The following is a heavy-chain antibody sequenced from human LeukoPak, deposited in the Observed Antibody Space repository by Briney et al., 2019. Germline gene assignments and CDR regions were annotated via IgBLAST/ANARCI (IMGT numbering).Heavy chain of an antibody. J-gene: IGHJ5*02. CDR2: IYYSGST. CDR3: ARATYYDFWSGYYDRENWFDP. V-gene: IGHV4-59*01. Sequence: PSETLSLTCTVSGGSISSYYWSWIRQPPGKGLEWIGYIYYSGSTNYNPSLKSRVTISVDTSKNQSSLKLSSVTAADTAVYYCARATYYDFWSGYYDRENWFDPWGQGTLVTVSS. D-gene: IGHD3-3*01. CDR1: GGSISSYY.